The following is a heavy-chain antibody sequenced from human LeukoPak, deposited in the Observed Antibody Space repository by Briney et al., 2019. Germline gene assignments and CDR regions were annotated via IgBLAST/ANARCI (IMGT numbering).Heavy chain of an antibody. CDR2: ISGSGGST. CDR3: AKDLFPCVTGTRAVDY. CDR1: GFTFSSYA. D-gene: IGHD1-7*01. V-gene: IGHV3-23*01. Sequence: GGSLRLSCAASGFTFSSYAMSWVRQAPGKGLEWVSAISGSGGSTYYADSVKGRFTISRDNSKNTLYLQMNSLRGEDRCVYYCAKDLFPCVTGTRAVDYWGQGTLVTVSS. J-gene: IGHJ4*02.